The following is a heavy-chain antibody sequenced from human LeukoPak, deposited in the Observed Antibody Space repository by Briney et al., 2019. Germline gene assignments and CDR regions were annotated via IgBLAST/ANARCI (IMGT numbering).Heavy chain of an antibody. D-gene: IGHD6-13*01. J-gene: IGHJ5*02. CDR3: ARDGGYSSSWYTNWFDP. V-gene: IGHV3-33*01. CDR1: GFTFRNHG. CDR2: IWYDGSNK. Sequence: GGSLRLSCAASGFTFRNHGMHWVRQAPGKGLEWVAVIWYDGSNKYYGDSVKGRFTISRDNSKNTLYLQMNSLRAEDTAVYYCARDGGYSSSWYTNWFDPWGQGTLVTVSS.